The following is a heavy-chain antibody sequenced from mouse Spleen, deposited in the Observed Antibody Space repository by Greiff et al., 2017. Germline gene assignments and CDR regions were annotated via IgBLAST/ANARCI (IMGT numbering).Heavy chain of an antibody. J-gene: IGHJ1*01. Sequence: EVHLVESGGGLVKPGGSLKLSCAASGFTFSDYGMHWVRQAPEKGLEWVAYISSGSSTIYYADTVKGRFTISRDNAKNTLFLQMTSLRSEDTAMYYCARFDYYGRSYWYLDVWGAGTTVTVSS. D-gene: IGHD1-1*01. CDR3: ARFDYYGRSYWYLDV. CDR1: GFTFSDYG. CDR2: ISSGSSTI. V-gene: IGHV5-17*01.